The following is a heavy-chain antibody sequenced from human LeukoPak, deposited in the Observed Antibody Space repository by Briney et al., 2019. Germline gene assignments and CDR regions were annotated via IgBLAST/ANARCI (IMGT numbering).Heavy chain of an antibody. D-gene: IGHD2-8*01. CDR1: GYTFTSYG. Sequence: GASVTVSCKASGYTFTSYGISWVRQAPGQGLEWMGWISAYNGNTNYAQKLQGRLTLTTDTSTSTAYMELRSLRSDDTAVYYCASCHCTNGVCYGECEYFQHWGQGTLVTVSS. CDR3: ASCHCTNGVCYGECEYFQH. J-gene: IGHJ1*01. V-gene: IGHV1-18*01. CDR2: ISAYNGNT.